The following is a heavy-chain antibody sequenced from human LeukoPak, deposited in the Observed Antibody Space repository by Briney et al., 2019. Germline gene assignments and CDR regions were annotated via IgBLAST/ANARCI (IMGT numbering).Heavy chain of an antibody. D-gene: IGHD3-22*01. CDR3: VTNYYDSSSYLPDFDY. Sequence: GGSLRLSCAASGFAFSSYTMNWVRQAPVKGLEWVATISSNGRKTYYADSVKGRFAISRDNSKNTLYLQITSLRAEDTAVYYCVTNYYDSSSYLPDFDYWGQGARVTVSS. CDR2: ISSNGRKT. CDR1: GFAFSSYT. V-gene: IGHV3-23*01. J-gene: IGHJ4*02.